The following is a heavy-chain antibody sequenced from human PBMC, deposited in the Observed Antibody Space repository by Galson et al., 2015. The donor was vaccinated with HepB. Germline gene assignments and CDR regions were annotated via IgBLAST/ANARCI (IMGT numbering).Heavy chain of an antibody. CDR1: YS. D-gene: IGHD4-23*01. CDR3: ARDSSLSTVVRAFDI. Sequence: YSMHWVRQAPGKGLEWVAVISYDGSNKYYADSVKGRFTISRDNSKNTLYLQMNSLRAEDTAVYYCARDSSLSTVVRAFDIWGQGTMVTVSS. CDR2: ISYDGSNK. V-gene: IGHV3-30-3*01. J-gene: IGHJ3*02.